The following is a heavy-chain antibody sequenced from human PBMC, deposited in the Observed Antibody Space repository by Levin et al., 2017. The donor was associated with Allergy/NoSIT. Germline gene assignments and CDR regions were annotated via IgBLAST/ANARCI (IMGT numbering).Heavy chain of an antibody. CDR1: GYIFINYG. J-gene: IGHJ4*02. Sequence: GESLKISCKASGYIFINYGITWVRQAPGQGLEWMGWISPYSGNTNYARKFQGRVSMTRDTSTKTAHLDLGSLTPDDTAVYYCARDLPSASRSWPDYWGQGTLVTVSS. CDR3: ARDLPSASRSWPDY. V-gene: IGHV1-18*01. D-gene: IGHD6-13*01. CDR2: ISPYSGNT.